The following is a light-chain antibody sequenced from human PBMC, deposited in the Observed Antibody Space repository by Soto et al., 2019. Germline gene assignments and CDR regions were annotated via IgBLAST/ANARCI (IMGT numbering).Light chain of an antibody. J-gene: IGKJ5*01. Sequence: EIVMTQSPANLSVSPGERATLSCRASQSVNIYFAWYQQKPGQAPRLLIFGASSRATGIPARFSVSGSGTEFNLTISRLKSEDFAVYYGQQYGSSLITFGQGTRLEIK. CDR2: GAS. CDR3: QQYGSSLIT. V-gene: IGKV3D-15*01. CDR1: QSVNIY.